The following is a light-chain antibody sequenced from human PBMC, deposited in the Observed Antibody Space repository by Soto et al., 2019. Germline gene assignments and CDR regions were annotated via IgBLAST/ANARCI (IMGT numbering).Light chain of an antibody. V-gene: IGKV3-20*01. CDR1: QSVSSSY. CDR2: GTS. Sequence: EIVLTQSPGTLSLSPGERATLSCRASQSVSSSYLGWYQQKPGQPPRLLIYGTSIRATGIPDRFSGSGSGTDFTLTISRLEPEAFAVYYCQQSHSSFTFGPGTKVDIK. CDR3: QQSHSSFT. J-gene: IGKJ3*01.